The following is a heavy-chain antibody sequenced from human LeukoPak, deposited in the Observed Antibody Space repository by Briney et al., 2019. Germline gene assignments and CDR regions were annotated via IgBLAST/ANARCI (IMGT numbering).Heavy chain of an antibody. CDR3: ARKDIVVVVATTSTSFDP. CDR2: INHSGST. J-gene: IGHJ5*02. D-gene: IGHD2-15*01. CDR1: GGSFSGYY. V-gene: IGHV4-34*01. Sequence: SETLSLTCAVYGGSFSGYYWSWIRQPPGKGLEWIGEINHSGSTNYNPSLKSRVTISVDTSKNQFSLKLSSVTAADTAVYYCARKDIVVVVATTSTSFDPWGREPWSLSPQ.